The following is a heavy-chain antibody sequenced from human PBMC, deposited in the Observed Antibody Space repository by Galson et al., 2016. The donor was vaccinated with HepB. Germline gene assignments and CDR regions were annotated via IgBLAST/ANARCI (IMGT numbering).Heavy chain of an antibody. V-gene: IGHV5-51*01. J-gene: IGHJ4*02. Sequence: QSGAEVKKPGESLKISYQSSGYSFTNYWIGWVRQMPGKGLEWMGIIHPGDSDTRYRTSFQGHVTISADKSIGTAYLQWGSRKVSDTAIYYFARPSTSWYESLDYWGQGTQVTVSS. CDR3: ARPSTSWYESLDY. CDR1: GYSFTNYW. CDR2: IHPGDSDT. D-gene: IGHD6-13*01.